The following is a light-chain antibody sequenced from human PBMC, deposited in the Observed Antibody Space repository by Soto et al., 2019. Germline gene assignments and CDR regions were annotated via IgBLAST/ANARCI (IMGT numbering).Light chain of an antibody. CDR1: SSDVGGYKY. Sequence: QSALTQPASVSGSPGQSITISCTGTSSDVGGYKYVSCYQQHPDKAPKLIIYDVTNRPSGISNRFSGSKSGNTASLTISGLQAEDEADYYCSSYTSSSSDVFGTGTKLTVL. CDR3: SSYTSSSSDV. CDR2: DVT. J-gene: IGLJ1*01. V-gene: IGLV2-14*01.